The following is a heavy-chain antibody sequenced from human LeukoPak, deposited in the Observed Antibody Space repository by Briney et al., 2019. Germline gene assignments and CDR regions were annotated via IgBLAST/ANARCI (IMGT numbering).Heavy chain of an antibody. V-gene: IGHV3-7*01. CDR2: IKQDESER. Sequence: GGSLRLSCEGSGFSFSSYWMTWVRQSPGKGPEWVANIKQDESERYTVDSVKGRFTISRDNAKNSVYLQMNSLRAEDTALYYCTRLSAYYYGSYFYYYMDVWGKGTTVTVSS. CDR3: TRLSAYYYGSYFYYYMDV. CDR1: GFSFSSYW. J-gene: IGHJ6*03. D-gene: IGHD3-10*01.